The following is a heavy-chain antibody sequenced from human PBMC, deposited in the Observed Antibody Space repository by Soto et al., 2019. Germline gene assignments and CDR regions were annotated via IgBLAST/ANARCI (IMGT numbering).Heavy chain of an antibody. CDR2: ISGSGGST. CDR1: GFTFSSYA. Sequence: GGSLRLSCAASGFTFSSYAMSWVRQAPGKGLEWVSAISGSGGSTYYADSVKGRFTISRDNSKNTLYLQMNSLRAEDTAVYYCATHGYCSSTSCYAGWRYYYYMDVSGKGTTVTVSS. V-gene: IGHV3-23*01. J-gene: IGHJ6*03. CDR3: ATHGYCSSTSCYAGWRYYYYMDV. D-gene: IGHD2-2*01.